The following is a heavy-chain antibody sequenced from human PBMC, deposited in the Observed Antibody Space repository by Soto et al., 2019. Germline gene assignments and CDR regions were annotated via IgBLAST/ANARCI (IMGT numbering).Heavy chain of an antibody. V-gene: IGHV1-3*05. J-gene: IGHJ4*02. Sequence: QVQLVQSGAEEKKPGASVKVSCKASGYTFTSYAMHWVRQAPGQRLEWMGWINAGNGNTKYSQKFQGRVTMTRDTSASTAYMERTSLRSAHTAVYYCARSIVVVSALAYWGQGTLVTVSS. D-gene: IGHD2-21*02. CDR3: ARSIVVVSALAY. CDR2: INAGNGNT. CDR1: GYTFTSYA.